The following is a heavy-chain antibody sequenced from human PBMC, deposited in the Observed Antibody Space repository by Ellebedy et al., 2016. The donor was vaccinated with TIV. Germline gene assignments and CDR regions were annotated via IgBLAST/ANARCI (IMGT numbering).Heavy chain of an antibody. CDR1: GFTFDDYA. CDR3: AKDEEGGYGSGSFDY. D-gene: IGHD3-10*01. Sequence: GGSLRLXCAASGFTFDDYAMHWVRQAPGKGLEWVSLISWDGGVTYYADSVKGRFTISRGNNKNSLYLQMKSLRTEDTALYYCAKDEEGGYGSGSFDYWGQGTLVTVSS. V-gene: IGHV3-43D*03. CDR2: ISWDGGVT. J-gene: IGHJ4*02.